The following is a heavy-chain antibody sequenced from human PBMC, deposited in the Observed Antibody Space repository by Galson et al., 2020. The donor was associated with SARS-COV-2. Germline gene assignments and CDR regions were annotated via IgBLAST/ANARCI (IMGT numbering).Heavy chain of an antibody. D-gene: IGHD3-10*01. Sequence: GESLKISCAASGFTFSNSPMHWVRQAPGKGPELVAAISSHGSNKHYADSVRGRFTISRDSYENTLYLQMNSLRAEDTAVYYCARDGGPGTYQNLAYWGQGTPVTVSS. J-gene: IGHJ4*02. CDR3: ARDGGPGTYQNLAY. CDR2: ISSHGSNK. V-gene: IGHV3-30*04. CDR1: GFTFSNSP.